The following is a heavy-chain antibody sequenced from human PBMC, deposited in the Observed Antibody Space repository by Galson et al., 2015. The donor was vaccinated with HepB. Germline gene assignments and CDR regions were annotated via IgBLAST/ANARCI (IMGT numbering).Heavy chain of an antibody. D-gene: IGHD2-15*01. Sequence: SVKVSCKASGYTFTSYAMHWVRQAPGQRLEWMGWINAGNGNTKYSQKFQGRVTITRDTSASTAYMELSSLRSEDTAVYYCARGRRYCSGGSCYAPLFDYWGQGTLVTVSS. CDR1: GYTFTSYA. V-gene: IGHV1-3*01. CDR3: ARGRRYCSGGSCYAPLFDY. CDR2: INAGNGNT. J-gene: IGHJ4*02.